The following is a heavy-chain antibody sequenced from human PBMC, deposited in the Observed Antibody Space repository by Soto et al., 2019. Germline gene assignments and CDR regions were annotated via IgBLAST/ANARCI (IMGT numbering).Heavy chain of an antibody. CDR1: GVSISSHGYF. CDR2: ISYSGST. J-gene: IGHJ4*02. D-gene: IGHD5-12*01. V-gene: IGHV4-39*01. CDR3: MNYNSGWKY. Sequence: QLQLQESGPGLVQPSETLSLTCTVSGVSISSHGYFWGWIRQPPGKGLEWIGMISYSGSTYYSPSLKSRVTISAATSNDQLSLRLSSVTAADTAVFHCMNYNSGWKYWGQGTVVTVSS.